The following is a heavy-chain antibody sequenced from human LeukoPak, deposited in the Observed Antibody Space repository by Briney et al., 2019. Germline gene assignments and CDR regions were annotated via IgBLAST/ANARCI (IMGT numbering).Heavy chain of an antibody. CDR2: ISRSGGST. CDR3: AKWSGDPDFDY. Sequence: HSGGSLRLSCAASGFTFSSYAMSWVRQAPGKGLEWVSAISRSGGSTYYADSVKGRFTISRDNSKNTLYLQMNSLRAEDTAVYYCAKWSGDPDFDYWGQGTLVTVSS. J-gene: IGHJ4*02. D-gene: IGHD2-21*02. CDR1: GFTFSSYA. V-gene: IGHV3-23*01.